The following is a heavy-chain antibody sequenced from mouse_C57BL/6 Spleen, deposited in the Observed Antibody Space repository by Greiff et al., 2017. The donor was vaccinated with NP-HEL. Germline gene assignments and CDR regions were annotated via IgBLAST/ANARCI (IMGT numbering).Heavy chain of an antibody. Sequence: QVQLQQSGAELVRPGASVTLSCKASGYTFTDYEMHWVKQTPVHGLEWIGAIDPETGGTAYNQKFKGKAILTADKSSSTAYMELRSLTSEDSAVYYCTRSESSGYKGALFDYWGQGTTLTVSS. CDR3: TRSESSGYKGALFDY. CDR2: IDPETGGT. J-gene: IGHJ2*01. D-gene: IGHD3-2*02. V-gene: IGHV1-15*01. CDR1: GYTFTDYE.